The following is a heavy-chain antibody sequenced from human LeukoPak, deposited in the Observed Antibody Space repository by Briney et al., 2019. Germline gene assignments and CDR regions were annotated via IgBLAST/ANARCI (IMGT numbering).Heavy chain of an antibody. CDR2: IKQDGSEK. CDR1: GFTLSSYW. J-gene: IGHJ4*02. CDR3: ARDGAVAGTDY. V-gene: IGHV3-7*01. Sequence: GGSLRLSCAASGFTLSSYWMSRVRQAPGKGLEGVANIKQDGSEKYYVDSVKGRFTISRDNAKNSLYLQMNSLRAEDTAVYYCARDGAVAGTDYWGQGTLVTVSS. D-gene: IGHD6-19*01.